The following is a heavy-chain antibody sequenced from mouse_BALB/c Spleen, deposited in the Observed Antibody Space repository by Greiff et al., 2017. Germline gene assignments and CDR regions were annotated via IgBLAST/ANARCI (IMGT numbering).Heavy chain of an antibody. J-gene: IGHJ4*01. CDR3: ARDGNYGDYAMDY. CDR2: ISTYYGDA. CDR1: GYTFTDYA. D-gene: IGHD2-1*01. Sequence: QVQLKESGAELVRPGVSVKISCKGSGYTFTDYAMHWVKQSHAKSLEWIGVISTYYGDASYNQKFKGKATMTVDKSSSTAYMELARLTSEDSAIYYCARDGNYGDYAMDYWGQGTSVTVSS. V-gene: IGHV1S137*01.